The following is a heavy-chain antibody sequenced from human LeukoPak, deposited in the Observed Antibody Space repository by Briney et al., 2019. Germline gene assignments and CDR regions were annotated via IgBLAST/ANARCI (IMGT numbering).Heavy chain of an antibody. V-gene: IGHV4-39*07. CDR1: GGSISSYY. CDR2: IFYSGST. D-gene: IGHD3-10*01. CDR3: AKSNGYGLVDI. J-gene: IGHJ3*02. Sequence: SETLSLTCTVSGGSISSYYWGWIRQPPGKGLEWIGNIFYSGSTYYSPSLRSRVTISLDTSRNQFSLELNSVTAADTAVYYCAKSNGYGLVDIWGQGTMVTVSS.